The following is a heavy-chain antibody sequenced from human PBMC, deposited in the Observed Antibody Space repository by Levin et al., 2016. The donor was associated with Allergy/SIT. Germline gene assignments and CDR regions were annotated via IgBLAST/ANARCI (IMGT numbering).Heavy chain of an antibody. J-gene: IGHJ4*02. D-gene: IGHD1-26*01. CDR1: GGSISSGGYY. CDR3: ARVLVVGATYYFDY. Sequence: SETLSLTCTVSGGSISSGGYYWSWIRQHPGKGLEWIGYIYYSGSTNYNPSLKSRVTISVDTSKNQFSLKLSSVTAADTAVYYCARVLVVGATYYFDYWGQGTLVTVSS. V-gene: IGHV4-61*08. CDR2: IYYSGST.